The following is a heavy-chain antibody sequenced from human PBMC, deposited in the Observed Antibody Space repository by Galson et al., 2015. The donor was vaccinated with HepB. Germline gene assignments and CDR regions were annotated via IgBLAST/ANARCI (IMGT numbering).Heavy chain of an antibody. CDR1: GFTFSSYA. J-gene: IGHJ6*03. D-gene: IGHD2-2*02. Sequence: SLRLSCAASGFTFSSYAMHWVRQAPGKGLEWVAVISYDGSNKYYADSVKGRFTISRDNSKNTLYLQMNSLRAEDTAVYYCARDQYCSSTSCYTHYYMDVWGKGTTVTVSS. CDR3: ARDQYCSSTSCYTHYYMDV. V-gene: IGHV3-30*04. CDR2: ISYDGSNK.